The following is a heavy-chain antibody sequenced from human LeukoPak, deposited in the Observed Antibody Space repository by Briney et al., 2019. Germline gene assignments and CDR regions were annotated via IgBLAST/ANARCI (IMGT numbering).Heavy chain of an antibody. J-gene: IGHJ4*02. V-gene: IGHV6-1*01. CDR3: ARGNNGWIDY. CDR2: TYYRSKWYH. D-gene: IGHD1/OR15-1a*01. Sequence: SQTLSLTCAISGDRVSRNTAAWNWMRQSPSRGLEWLGRTYYRSKWYHDYAVSVKSRITISPDTSKNQFSLQLNSVTPEDTAVYFCARGNNGWIDYWGQGTLVTVSS. CDR1: GDRVSRNTAA.